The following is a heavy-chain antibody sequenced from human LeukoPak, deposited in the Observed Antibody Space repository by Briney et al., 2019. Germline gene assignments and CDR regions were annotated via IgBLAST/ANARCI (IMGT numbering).Heavy chain of an antibody. V-gene: IGHV4-39*07. CDR3: ARDHRPYDILTGYHPRAEYFQH. CDR1: GGSISSSSYY. Sequence: SETLSLTCTVSGGSISSSSYYWGWIRQPPGKGLEWIGSIYYSGSTYYNPSLKSRVTISVDTSKNQFSLKLSSVTAADTAVYYCARDHRPYDILTGYHPRAEYFQHWGQGTLVTVSS. CDR2: IYYSGST. D-gene: IGHD3-9*01. J-gene: IGHJ1*01.